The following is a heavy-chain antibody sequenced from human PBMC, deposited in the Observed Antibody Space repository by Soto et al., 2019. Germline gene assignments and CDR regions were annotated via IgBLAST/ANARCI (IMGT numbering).Heavy chain of an antibody. D-gene: IGHD4-17*01. V-gene: IGHV3-23*01. J-gene: IGHJ4*02. CDR2: ITGSSAIT. CDR1: GFTFSAYA. CDR3: VKNVLYGEFISAGDS. Sequence: GGSLRLSCAASGFTFSAYAMTWVRQAPGKGLEWVSSITGSSAITYYADSVKGRFTISRDNSKNTLSLQMNSLRPEDTAVYYCVKNVLYGEFISAGDSWGQGALVTVSS.